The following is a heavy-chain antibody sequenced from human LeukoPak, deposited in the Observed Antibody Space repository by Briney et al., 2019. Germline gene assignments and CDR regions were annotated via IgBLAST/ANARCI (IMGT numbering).Heavy chain of an antibody. CDR3: ARERSDNWNDRPPYYFDY. D-gene: IGHD1-20*01. CDR1: GFTFSSYE. V-gene: IGHV3-48*01. J-gene: IGHJ4*02. CDR2: ISSSSSTI. Sequence: GGSLRLSCAASGFTFSSYEMNWIRQAPGKGLEWVSYISSSSSTIYYADSVKGRFTISRDNAKNSLYLQMNSLRAEDTAVYYCARERSDNWNDRPPYYFDYWGQGTLVTVSS.